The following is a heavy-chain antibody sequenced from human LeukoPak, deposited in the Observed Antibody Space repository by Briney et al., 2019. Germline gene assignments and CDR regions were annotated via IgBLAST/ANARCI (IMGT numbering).Heavy chain of an antibody. Sequence: GGSLRLSCAASGFTFSDSYMSRIRQAPGKGLEWVSYISRGGSTIYYADSVKGRFTISRDNAKNSLYLQMNNLRAEDTAVYYCARDGDRGYWGQGTLVTVSS. CDR3: ARDGDRGY. CDR1: GFTFSDSY. CDR2: ISRGGSTI. D-gene: IGHD3-10*01. V-gene: IGHV3-11*01. J-gene: IGHJ4*02.